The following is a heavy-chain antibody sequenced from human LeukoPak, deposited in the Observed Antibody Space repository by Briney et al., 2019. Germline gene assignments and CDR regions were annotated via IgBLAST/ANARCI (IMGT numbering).Heavy chain of an antibody. J-gene: IGHJ4*02. CDR3: ARAVPAATFDY. V-gene: IGHV4-4*02. CDR2: IYHSGST. Sequence: SETLSLTCAVSGGSISSSNWWSWVRPPPGKGLGWIGEIYHSGSTNYNPSLKSRVTISVDKSKNQFSLKLSSVTAADTAVYYCARAVPAATFDYWGQGTLVTVSS. D-gene: IGHD2-2*01. CDR1: GGSISSSNW.